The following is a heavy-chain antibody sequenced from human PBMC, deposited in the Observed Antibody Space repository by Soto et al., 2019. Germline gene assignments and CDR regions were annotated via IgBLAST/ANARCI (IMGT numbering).Heavy chain of an antibody. J-gene: IGHJ4*02. CDR2: ISSSSGYI. CDR3: ARSFEEYSSRWYVDDY. Sequence: EVQLVESGGDLVKPGGSLRLTCAASGFIFSGYNMNWVRQAPGKGLEWVSSISSSSGYIYYADSVKGRFTISRDNAKKSLCLQMNSLRAEDTAVYFCARSFEEYSSRWYVDDYWCQGTLVTVSS. D-gene: IGHD6-13*01. V-gene: IGHV3-21*01. CDR1: GFIFSGYN.